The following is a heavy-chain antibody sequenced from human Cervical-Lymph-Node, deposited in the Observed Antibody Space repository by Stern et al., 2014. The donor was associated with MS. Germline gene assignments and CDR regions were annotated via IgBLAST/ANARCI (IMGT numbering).Heavy chain of an antibody. CDR1: GGTFISSYA. Sequence: VQLEESGAEVKKPGSSVNVSCKASGGTFISSYAITWMRQAPGQGLEWMGRIIPILGLPNYAQKLQGRVTITADTSTSTAYMELSSLRSEDTAVYYCARGVVTNRAAATLHNLFDPWGQGTLVTVSS. V-gene: IGHV1-69*09. CDR2: IIPILGLP. D-gene: IGHD2-15*01. CDR3: ARGVVTNRAAATLHNLFDP. J-gene: IGHJ5*02.